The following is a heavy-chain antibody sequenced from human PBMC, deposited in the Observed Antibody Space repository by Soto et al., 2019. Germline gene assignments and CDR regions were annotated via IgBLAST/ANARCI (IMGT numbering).Heavy chain of an antibody. Sequence: GSLRLSCAASEFTFSTYTMNWVRQAPGKGLEWVSSISGSGGSTYYADSVKGRFTISRDNSKNTLYLQMSSLRAEDTAVYYCAKDMYSSSWYFYYYSMDVWGQGTTVTVSS. D-gene: IGHD6-13*01. J-gene: IGHJ6*02. CDR2: ISGSGGST. V-gene: IGHV3-23*01. CDR3: AKDMYSSSWYFYYYSMDV. CDR1: EFTFSTYT.